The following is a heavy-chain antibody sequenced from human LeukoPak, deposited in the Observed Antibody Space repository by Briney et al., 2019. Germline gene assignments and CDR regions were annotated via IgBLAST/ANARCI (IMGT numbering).Heavy chain of an antibody. CDR3: AKVPYSSGWYGWFDP. CDR2: THHNGAA. Sequence: KSSETLSLTCAVSGGSISSSDWWSWVRQPPGKGLEWIGDTHHNGAANYNVSLRGRVTISVDKSKNEFSLNLNFVTAADTAVYYCAKVPYSSGWYGWFDPWGQGTLVTVSS. V-gene: IGHV4-4*02. D-gene: IGHD6-19*01. J-gene: IGHJ5*02. CDR1: GGSISSSDW.